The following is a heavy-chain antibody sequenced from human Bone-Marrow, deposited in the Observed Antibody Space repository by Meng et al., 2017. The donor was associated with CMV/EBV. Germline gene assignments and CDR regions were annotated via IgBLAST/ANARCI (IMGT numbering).Heavy chain of an antibody. CDR3: AIKHSSSRNFDY. CDR1: GYTFTGYY. Sequence: ASVKVSCKASGYTFTGYYMHWVRQAPGQGLEWMGWINPNSGGTNYAQKFQGRVTMTRDTSISTAYMELRSLRSDDTAVYYCAIKHSSSRNFDYWGQGTLVTVSS. CDR2: INPNSGGT. J-gene: IGHJ4*02. D-gene: IGHD6-6*01. V-gene: IGHV1-2*02.